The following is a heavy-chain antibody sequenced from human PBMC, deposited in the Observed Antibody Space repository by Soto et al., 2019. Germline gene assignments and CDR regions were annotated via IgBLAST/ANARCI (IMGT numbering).Heavy chain of an antibody. J-gene: IGHJ6*02. D-gene: IGHD1-26*01. CDR3: TTVLVGAVLGYYGMDV. Sequence: EVQLVESGGGLVKPGGSLRLSCAASGFTFSNAWMSWVRQAPGKGLEWVGRIKSKTDGGTTDYAAPVKGRFTISRDDSKNTLYLQMNSLKTEDIAVYYCTTVLVGAVLGYYGMDVWGQGTTVTVSS. V-gene: IGHV3-15*01. CDR2: IKSKTDGGTT. CDR1: GFTFSNAW.